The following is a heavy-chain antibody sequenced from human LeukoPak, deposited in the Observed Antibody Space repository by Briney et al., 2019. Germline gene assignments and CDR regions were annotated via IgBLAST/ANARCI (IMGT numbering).Heavy chain of an antibody. Sequence: PSETLSLTCTVSGGSISSYYWSWIRQPPGKGLEWIGYIYYSGSTNYNPSLKSRVTISVDTSKNQFSLKLSSVTAADTAVYYCARWARGGLDYWGQGTLVTVSS. CDR1: GGSISSYY. CDR2: IYYSGST. CDR3: ARWARGGLDY. D-gene: IGHD3-16*01. J-gene: IGHJ4*02. V-gene: IGHV4-59*01.